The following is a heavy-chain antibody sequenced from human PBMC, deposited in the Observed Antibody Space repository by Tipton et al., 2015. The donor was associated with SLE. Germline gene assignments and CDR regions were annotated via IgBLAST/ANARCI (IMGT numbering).Heavy chain of an antibody. CDR2: INHSGRT. Sequence: LRLSCTVYGGSFSGYYWSWIRQPPGKGLVWIGEINHSGRTNYNPSLKNRVTISVDTSKNQFSLKLSSVTAADTAVYYCARDRGYCGGDCYSDAFDIWGQGTMVTVSS. V-gene: IGHV4-34*01. J-gene: IGHJ3*02. CDR1: GGSFSGYY. CDR3: ARDRGYCGGDCYSDAFDI. D-gene: IGHD2-21*01.